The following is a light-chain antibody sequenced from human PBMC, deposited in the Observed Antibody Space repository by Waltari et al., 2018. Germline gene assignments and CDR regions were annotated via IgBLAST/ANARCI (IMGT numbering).Light chain of an antibody. CDR2: KAS. Sequence: DIQMTQSPSTLSASVGDSVTITCRASQSISSWLAWYQQKPGKAPKLLIYKASSLESGVPSRFSGSGSGTEFTLTISSLQPDDFATYYCQQYNSRTFGQGTKVEIK. J-gene: IGKJ1*01. V-gene: IGKV1-5*03. CDR3: QQYNSRT. CDR1: QSISSW.